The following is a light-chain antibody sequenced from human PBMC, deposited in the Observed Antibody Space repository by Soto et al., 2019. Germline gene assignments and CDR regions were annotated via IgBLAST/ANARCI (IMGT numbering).Light chain of an antibody. Sequence: DIQMTQSPSTLSASVGDRVTITCRASQSISDWLAWYQQKPGKAPKLLIFDASSLESGVPSRFSGSGSGTEFTLTISSLQPADFATYYFQHYKSYPWTFGQGTRVEIK. V-gene: IGKV1-5*01. CDR1: QSISDW. CDR2: DAS. J-gene: IGKJ1*01. CDR3: QHYKSYPWT.